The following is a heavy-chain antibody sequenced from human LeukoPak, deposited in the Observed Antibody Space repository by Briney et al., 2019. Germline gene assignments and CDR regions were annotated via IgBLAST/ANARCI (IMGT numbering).Heavy chain of an antibody. CDR1: GGSFSGYY. Sequence: SEALSLTCAVYGGSFSGYYWSWIRQPPGKGLEWIGEINHSGSTNYNPSLKSRVTISVDTSKNQFSLKLSSVTAADTAVYYCARGKRGYSSSWYDYWGQGTLVTVSS. D-gene: IGHD6-13*01. V-gene: IGHV4-34*01. CDR3: ARGKRGYSSSWYDY. CDR2: INHSGST. J-gene: IGHJ4*02.